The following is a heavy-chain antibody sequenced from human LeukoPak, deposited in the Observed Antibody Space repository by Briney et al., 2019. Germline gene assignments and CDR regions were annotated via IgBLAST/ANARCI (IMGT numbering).Heavy chain of an antibody. CDR3: GTSDSGSIFGVVISF. Sequence: SETLSLTCDVSGYSISSGHYWGWIRQPPGKGLEWIGSLSDGGTPDYNPSLKSRVSMSIDTSKNQFSLRLRSLTAADTAIYYCGTSDSGSIFGVVISFWGQGTLVTV. J-gene: IGHJ4*02. D-gene: IGHD3-3*02. CDR2: LSDGGTP. V-gene: IGHV4-38-2*01. CDR1: GYSISSGHY.